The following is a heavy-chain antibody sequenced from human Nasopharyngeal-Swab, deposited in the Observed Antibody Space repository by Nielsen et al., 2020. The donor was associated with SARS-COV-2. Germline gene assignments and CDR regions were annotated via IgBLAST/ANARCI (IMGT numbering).Heavy chain of an antibody. D-gene: IGHD1-14*01. CDR2: IRSKANRYAT. V-gene: IGHV3-73*01. CDR3: TSRNPETGSY. Sequence: GASLKISCAASGFTFSGSAMHWVRQASGKGLEWVGRIRSKANRYATAYAASVKGRFTISRDDSKNTAYLQMNSLKTEDTAVYYCTSRNPETGSYWGQGTLVTVSS. CDR1: GFTFSGSA. J-gene: IGHJ4*02.